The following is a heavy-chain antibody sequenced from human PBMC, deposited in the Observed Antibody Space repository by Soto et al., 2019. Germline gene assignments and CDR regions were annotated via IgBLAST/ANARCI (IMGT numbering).Heavy chain of an antibody. CDR2: ISSSSSTI. J-gene: IGHJ5*02. CDR1: GFTFSSYS. D-gene: IGHD4-17*01. Sequence: EVQLVESGGGLVQPGGSLRLSCAASGFTFSSYSMNWVRQAPGKGLEWVSYISSSSSTIYYADSVTGRFTISRDNAKTSLYLQMNSLRDEDTAVYYCARENYGDYLNWFDPWGQGTLVTVSS. CDR3: ARENYGDYLNWFDP. V-gene: IGHV3-48*02.